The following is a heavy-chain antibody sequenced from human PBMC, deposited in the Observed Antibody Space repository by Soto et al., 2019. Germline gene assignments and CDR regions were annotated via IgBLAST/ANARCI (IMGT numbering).Heavy chain of an antibody. J-gene: IGHJ4*02. CDR1: GGSITSNNW. V-gene: IGHV4-4*02. CDR3: TRDRGAGTFTGYYY. Sequence: QVQLHESGPGLVQPSGTLSLTCAVSGGSITSNNWWTWVRQPPGKGLEWIGEIYHSGGTNYNPSLKSRLTMSIDKSTHQFSLKLTSVTAADTAVYYCTRDRGAGTFTGYYYWGQGLFVTVSS. D-gene: IGHD6-19*01. CDR2: IYHSGGT.